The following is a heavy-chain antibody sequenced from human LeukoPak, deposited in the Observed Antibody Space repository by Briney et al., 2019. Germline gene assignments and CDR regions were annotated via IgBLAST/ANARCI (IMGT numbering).Heavy chain of an antibody. J-gene: IGHJ3*02. CDR1: GGSFSGYY. D-gene: IGHD5-18*01. CDR3: ARETWIQLWKGAFDI. CDR2: INHSGST. Sequence: TSETLSLTCAVYGGSFSGYYWSWIRQPPGKGLEWIGEINHSGSTNYNPSLKSRVTISVDTSKNQFSLRLSSVTAADTAVYYCARETWIQLWKGAFDIWGQGTMVTVSS. V-gene: IGHV4-34*01.